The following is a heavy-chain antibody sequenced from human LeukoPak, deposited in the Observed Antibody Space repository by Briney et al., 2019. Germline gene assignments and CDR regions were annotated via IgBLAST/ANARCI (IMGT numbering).Heavy chain of an antibody. CDR1: GGSFSGYY. V-gene: IGHV4-4*07. D-gene: IGHD3-10*01. J-gene: IGHJ5*02. CDR2: IYSSGST. Sequence: SETLSLTCGVDGGSFSGYYWSWIRQPAGKGLEWIGRIYSSGSTTYNPSLKSRVTMSVDTSKNQFSLKVTSVTAADTAVYYCARDSGTTGEVKFDPWGQGTLVTVSS. CDR3: ARDSGTTGEVKFDP.